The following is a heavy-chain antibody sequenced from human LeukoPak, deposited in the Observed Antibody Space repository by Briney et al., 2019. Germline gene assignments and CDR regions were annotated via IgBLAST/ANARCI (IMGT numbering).Heavy chain of an antibody. CDR2: ISGSSSYI. V-gene: IGHV3-21*01. D-gene: IGHD3-22*01. CDR1: GFTFSGYD. J-gene: IGHJ6*03. Sequence: PGGSLRLSCAASGFTFSGYDMNWVRQAPGKGLEWVSSISGSSSYIYYADSVKGRFTISRDNAKNSLYLQMNSLRAEDTAVYYCARVWYYDSSGYYREDYYYMDVWGKGTTVTVSS. CDR3: ARVWYYDSSGYYREDYYYMDV.